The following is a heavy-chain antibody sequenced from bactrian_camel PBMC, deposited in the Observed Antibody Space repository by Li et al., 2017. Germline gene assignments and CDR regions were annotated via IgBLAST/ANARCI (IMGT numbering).Heavy chain of an antibody. V-gene: IGHV3S53*01. Sequence: HVQLVESGGGSVRPGGSLRLSCAGANGMYCMGWFRQAPGKEREAVATIDVDGTTRYADSLKARFTISTDHSWGTRGTLFLQMNRLKPEDTAMYYCAAPITWGAAVEICSSAASEYNYWGQGTQVTVS. D-gene: IGHD1*01. CDR2: IDVDGTT. J-gene: IGHJ4*01. CDR3: AAPITWGAAVEICSSAASEYNY. CDR1: NGMYC.